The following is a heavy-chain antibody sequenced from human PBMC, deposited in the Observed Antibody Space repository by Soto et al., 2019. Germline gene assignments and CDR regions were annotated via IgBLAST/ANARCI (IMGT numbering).Heavy chain of an antibody. Sequence: HEHLVQSGAEVKRPGASLKVSCKASGYSFTGYYIHWVRQAPGQGLEWMGWINPDSGATNSAQNFQGRVTLASDTSISTASMDLTSLTSDDPAVYYCARGDYGTGGYPFPYFDYWGQGTLVIVSS. CDR2: INPDSGAT. CDR1: GYSFTGYY. D-gene: IGHD2-8*02. CDR3: ARGDYGTGGYPFPYFDY. J-gene: IGHJ4*02. V-gene: IGHV1-2*02.